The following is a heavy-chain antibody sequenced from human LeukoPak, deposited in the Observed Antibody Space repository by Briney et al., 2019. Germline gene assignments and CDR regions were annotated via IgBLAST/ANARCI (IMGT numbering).Heavy chain of an antibody. CDR2: IKSDGSAT. Sequence: GGSLRLSCAASGFTFSTYWMHWVRQAPGKGLVWVSRIKSDGSATTYADFVKGRFTVSRDNVKNTLYLQMNSLRAEDTAMYFCARVGGRGSIGGDCWGQGTLVTVSS. J-gene: IGHJ4*02. V-gene: IGHV3-74*03. D-gene: IGHD3-10*01. CDR1: GFTFSTYW. CDR3: ARVGGRGSIGGDC.